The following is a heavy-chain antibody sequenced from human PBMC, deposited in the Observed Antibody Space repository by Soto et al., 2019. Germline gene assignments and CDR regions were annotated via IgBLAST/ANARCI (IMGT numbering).Heavy chain of an antibody. V-gene: IGHV4-31*03. Sequence: PSETLSLTCTVSGGSISSGGYYWSWIRQHPGKGLEWIGYIYYSGSTYYNPSLKSRVTISVDTSKNQFSLKLSSVTAADTAVYYCARASRLQYPYYYYYYMDVWGKGTTVTVSS. J-gene: IGHJ6*03. CDR2: IYYSGST. CDR3: ARASRLQYPYYYYYYMDV. CDR1: GGSISSGGYY. D-gene: IGHD4-4*01.